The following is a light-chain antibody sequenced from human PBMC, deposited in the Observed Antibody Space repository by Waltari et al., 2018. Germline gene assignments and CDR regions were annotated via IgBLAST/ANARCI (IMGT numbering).Light chain of an antibody. CDR3: QQTYSNIFS. CDR2: AAS. Sequence: DIQMTQSPSSLSASVGDIVSITCRPSQSISTSLNWYQQKPGKAPKLLIYAASSLQSGVPSRFSGSGSGTDFTLTISSLQPEDFATYYCQQTYSNIFSFGPGTRVDIK. CDR1: QSISTS. J-gene: IGKJ3*01. V-gene: IGKV1-39*01.